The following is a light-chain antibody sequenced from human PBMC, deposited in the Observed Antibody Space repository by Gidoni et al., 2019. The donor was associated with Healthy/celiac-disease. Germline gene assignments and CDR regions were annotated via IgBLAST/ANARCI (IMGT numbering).Light chain of an antibody. CDR1: QRISSY. CDR2: AAS. J-gene: IGKJ1*01. V-gene: IGKV1-39*01. Sequence: DIQMTQSPSSLSASVGDRVTITCRASQRISSYLNWYQQKPGKAPKLLIYAASSLQSGVPSRFSGSGSGTDFTLTISSLQPEDFATYYCQQSYSTPWTFGQXTKVEIK. CDR3: QQSYSTPWT.